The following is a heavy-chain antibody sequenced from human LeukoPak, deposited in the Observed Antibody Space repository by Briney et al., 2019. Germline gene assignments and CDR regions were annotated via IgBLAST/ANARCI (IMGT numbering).Heavy chain of an antibody. CDR3: ARFPYYYGSGSVDY. CDR1: GGSFSGYY. J-gene: IGHJ4*02. D-gene: IGHD3-10*01. Sequence: PSETLSLTCAVYGGSFSGYYWSWIRQPPGKGLEGIGEINHSGSTNYNPSLKSRVTISVDTSKNQFSLKLSSVTAADTAVYYCARFPYYYGSGSVDYWGQGTLVTVSS. V-gene: IGHV4-34*01. CDR2: INHSGST.